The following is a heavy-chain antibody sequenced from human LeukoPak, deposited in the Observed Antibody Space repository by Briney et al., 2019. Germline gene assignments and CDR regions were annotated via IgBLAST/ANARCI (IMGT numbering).Heavy chain of an antibody. CDR2: IYYSGGT. CDR3: ARQSYDDRPFDY. Sequence: SETLSLTCSVCGGSISSSSYYWGWIRQPPGKGLEWIGTIYYSGGTYYNPSLRSRVTISIDTSKNQFSLRLSSLTPADTALYYCARQSYDDRPFDYWGQGALVTVSS. J-gene: IGHJ4*02. CDR1: GGSISSSSYY. V-gene: IGHV4-39*01. D-gene: IGHD3-10*01.